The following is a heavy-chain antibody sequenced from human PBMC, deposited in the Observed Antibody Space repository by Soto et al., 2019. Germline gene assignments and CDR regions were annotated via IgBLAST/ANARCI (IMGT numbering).Heavy chain of an antibody. Sequence: VQLVQSGAEVKKSGASVKVSCKASGYTFTSYGISWVRQAPGQGLEWMGWIIAYNGNTNYAQKLQGRVTMTTDTTTSTAYMERRSLRTDDTAVYYCARDKCSGFEVVRDGNWFYPWGQGTLVTDSS. CDR1: GYTFTSYG. D-gene: IGHD3-3*01. CDR2: IIAYNGNT. CDR3: ARDKCSGFEVVRDGNWFYP. V-gene: IGHV1-18*01. J-gene: IGHJ5*02.